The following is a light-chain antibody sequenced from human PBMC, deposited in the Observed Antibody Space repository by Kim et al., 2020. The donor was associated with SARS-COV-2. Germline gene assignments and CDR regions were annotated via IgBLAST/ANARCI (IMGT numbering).Light chain of an antibody. CDR1: SLRSYY. CDR2: GKN. CDR3: NSRDSSGNHYV. J-gene: IGLJ1*01. V-gene: IGLV3-19*01. Sequence: SSELTQDPAVSVALGQTVRITCQGDSLRSYYASWVQQKPGQAPVLVIYGKNNRPSGIPDRFSGSSSGNTASLTITGAQAEDEADYYCNSRDSSGNHYVFGTGTKVTVL.